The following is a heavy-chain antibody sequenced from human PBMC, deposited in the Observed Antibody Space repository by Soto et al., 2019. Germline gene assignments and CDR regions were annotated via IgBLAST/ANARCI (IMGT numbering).Heavy chain of an antibody. J-gene: IGHJ6*02. CDR3: ARDEAVVVPAVLYYYYYGMDV. V-gene: IGHV1-69*06. CDR2: IIPIFGTA. Sequence: QVQLVQSGAEVKRPGSSVKVSCKASGGTFSSYAISWVRQAPGQGLEWMGGIIPIFGTANYAQKFQGRVTITADKSTSTAYMELSSLRSDDTAVYYCARDEAVVVPAVLYYYYYGMDVWGQGTTVTVSS. D-gene: IGHD2-2*01. CDR1: GGTFSSYA.